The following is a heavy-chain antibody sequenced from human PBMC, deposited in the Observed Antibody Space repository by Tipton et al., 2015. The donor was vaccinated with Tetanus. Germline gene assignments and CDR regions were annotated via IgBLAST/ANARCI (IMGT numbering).Heavy chain of an antibody. J-gene: IGHJ4*02. V-gene: IGHV3-33*01. CDR2: SWYDGTDK. Sequence: SLRLSCAASGFIFSSYGIHWVRQAPGKGLEWVAVSWYDGTDKYYADSVKGRFTISRDNSKNTLYLQMNCLRAEDTAVYYWAREADCSGGSCFSGDFDNWGQGTQVTVSS. D-gene: IGHD2-15*01. CDR3: AREADCSGGSCFSGDFDN. CDR1: GFIFSSYG.